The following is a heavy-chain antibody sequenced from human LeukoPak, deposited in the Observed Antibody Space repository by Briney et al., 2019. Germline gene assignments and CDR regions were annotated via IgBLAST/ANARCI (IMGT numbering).Heavy chain of an antibody. Sequence: GGSLRLSCATSGFPFETNAMSWVRQAPGKGLEWVAVISYDGSNKYYADSVKGRFTISRDNSKNTLYLQMNSLRAEDTAVYYCAREGIYSSSYFDYWGQGTLVTVSS. CDR1: GFPFETNA. D-gene: IGHD6-13*01. CDR3: AREGIYSSSYFDY. V-gene: IGHV3-30*04. J-gene: IGHJ4*02. CDR2: ISYDGSNK.